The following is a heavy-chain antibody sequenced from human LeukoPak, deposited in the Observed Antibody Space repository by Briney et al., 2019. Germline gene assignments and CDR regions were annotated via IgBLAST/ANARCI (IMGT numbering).Heavy chain of an antibody. CDR3: ARDHYYDSSGYYAGDDY. CDR1: GGSISSYY. Sequence: SETLSLTCTVSGGSISSYYGTWLRQPPGKGLEWIGYLDYSGSTNYNPSLKSRVTISVDTSKNQFSLKVSSVTAADTAVYYCARDHYYDSSGYYAGDDYWGQGTLVTVSS. J-gene: IGHJ4*02. D-gene: IGHD3-22*01. CDR2: LDYSGST. V-gene: IGHV4-59*01.